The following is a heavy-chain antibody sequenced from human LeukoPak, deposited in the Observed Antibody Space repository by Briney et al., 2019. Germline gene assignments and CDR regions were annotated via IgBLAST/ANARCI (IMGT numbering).Heavy chain of an antibody. D-gene: IGHD3-3*01. CDR2: IDHNGRT. CDR3: ARGEYYDFWSGYYGINWFDP. V-gene: IGHV4-34*01. Sequence: SETLSLTCAVSGGSFSRPFWSWIRQTPGKGLEWIGEIDHNGRTDYNPSLEGRVTMSVDTSKNQFSLRLTSVTAADTAVYYCARGEYYDFWSGYYGINWFDPWGQGTLVTVSS. CDR1: GGSFSRPF. J-gene: IGHJ5*02.